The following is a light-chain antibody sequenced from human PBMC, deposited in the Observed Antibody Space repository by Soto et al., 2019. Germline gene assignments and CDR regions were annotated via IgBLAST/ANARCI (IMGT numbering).Light chain of an antibody. CDR1: QNITTW. J-gene: IGKJ3*01. CDR3: QQGSRFPFT. Sequence: DIQMIQSPSSVSASVGDRVTVTCRASQNITTWLTWYQQTPGKAPHLLIYWASTLQRGVPSRFSGSGSGTEFTLTITSLQPEDFATYYCQQGSRFPFTFGPGT. CDR2: WAS. V-gene: IGKV1-12*01.